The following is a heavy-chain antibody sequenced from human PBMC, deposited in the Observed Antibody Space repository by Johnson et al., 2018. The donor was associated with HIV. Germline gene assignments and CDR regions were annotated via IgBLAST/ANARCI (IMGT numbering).Heavy chain of an antibody. CDR2: IKQDGSEK. J-gene: IGHJ3*02. V-gene: IGHV3-7*05. CDR1: GFTFSSYW. D-gene: IGHD6-19*01. CDR3: ALEAVLSTDAFDI. Sequence: VQLVESGGGLVQPGGSLRLSCAASGFTFSSYWMSWVRQSPGKGLEWVANIKQDGSEKYYVDSVNGRFTISRDNAKNSLYLQTNSLRAEDTAVYYCALEAVLSTDAFDIWGQGTMVTVSS.